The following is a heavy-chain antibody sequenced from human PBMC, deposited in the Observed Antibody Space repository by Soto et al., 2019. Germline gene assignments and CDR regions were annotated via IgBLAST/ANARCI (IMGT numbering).Heavy chain of an antibody. D-gene: IGHD2-2*01. J-gene: IGHJ6*03. CDR3: ARETSTGNYYMDV. CDR1: GFSFSYYG. CDR2: ISTSSSNI. Sequence: EVQLVESGGGLVQPGGSLRLSCAASGFSFSYYGMNWVRQAPGKGLEWVSYISTSSSNIYYADSVKGRFTISRDNAKNSLSLQMNSLRAVDTAVYYCARETSTGNYYMDVWGKGTTVTVSS. V-gene: IGHV3-48*01.